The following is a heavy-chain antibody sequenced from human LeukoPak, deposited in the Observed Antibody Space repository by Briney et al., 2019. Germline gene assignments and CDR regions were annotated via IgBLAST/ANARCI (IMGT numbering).Heavy chain of an antibody. CDR2: IRYDGSNK. V-gene: IGHV3-30*02. Sequence: PGGSLRLSCAASGFTFSSYEMNWVRQAPGKGLEWVAFIRYDGSNKYYADSVKGRFTISRDNSKNTLYLQMNSLRAEDTAVYYCAKDFVRFGELSLLDYWGQGTLVTVSS. CDR3: AKDFVRFGELSLLDY. J-gene: IGHJ4*02. D-gene: IGHD3-10*01. CDR1: GFTFSSYE.